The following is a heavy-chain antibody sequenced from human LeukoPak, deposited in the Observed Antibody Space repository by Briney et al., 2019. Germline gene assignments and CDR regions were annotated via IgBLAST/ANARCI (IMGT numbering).Heavy chain of an antibody. V-gene: IGHV3-30-3*01. J-gene: IGHJ6*03. D-gene: IGHD2-2*01. Sequence: GGSLRLSCAASGFTFSSYAMHWVRQAPGKGLEWVAVISYDGSNKYYADSVKGRFTISRDNSKNTLYLQMSSLRAEDTAVYYCARRGRYCSSTSCLQTYYYYYYMDVWGKGTTVTVSS. CDR3: ARRGRYCSSTSCLQTYYYYYYMDV. CDR2: ISYDGSNK. CDR1: GFTFSSYA.